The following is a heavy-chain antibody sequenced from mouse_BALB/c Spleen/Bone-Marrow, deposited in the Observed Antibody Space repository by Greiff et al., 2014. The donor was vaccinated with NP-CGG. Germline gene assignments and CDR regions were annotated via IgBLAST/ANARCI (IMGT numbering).Heavy chain of an antibody. CDR3: TRSGKRYGAMDY. CDR1: GFTFSDYY. J-gene: IGHJ4*01. CDR2: ISDGGTYT. V-gene: IGHV5-4*02. D-gene: IGHD2-10*02. Sequence: EVQVEESGGGLVKPGGSLKLSCAASGFTFSDYYMYWVRQTPEKRLEWVATISDGGTYTFYPDSVKGRFTISRDNAKNNLYLQMSSLQSEDTAMYYCTRSGKRYGAMDYWGQGTSVTVSS.